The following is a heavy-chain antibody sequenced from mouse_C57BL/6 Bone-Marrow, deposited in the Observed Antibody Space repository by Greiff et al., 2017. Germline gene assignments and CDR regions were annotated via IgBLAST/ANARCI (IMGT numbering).Heavy chain of an antibody. V-gene: IGHV5-9*01. CDR3: ARHPYYYGSSGFAY. Sequence: EVQLVESGGGLVKPGGSLKLSCAASGFTFSSYTMSWVRQTPEKRLEWVATISGGGGNTYYPDSVKGRFTISRDNAKNTLYLQMSSMRSEDTALYYCARHPYYYGSSGFAYWGQGTLVTVSA. J-gene: IGHJ3*01. CDR1: GFTFSSYT. D-gene: IGHD1-1*01. CDR2: ISGGGGNT.